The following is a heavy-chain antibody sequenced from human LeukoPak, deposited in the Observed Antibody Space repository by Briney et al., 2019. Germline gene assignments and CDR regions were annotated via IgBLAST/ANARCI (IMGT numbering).Heavy chain of an antibody. CDR1: GFTVSSNY. CDR3: PRTSGFCRSTSCYTSSFDY. D-gene: IGHD2-2*02. CDR2: IYSGGST. V-gene: IGHV3-53*01. Sequence: GSLRLSCAASGFTVSSNYMSWLRQAPRKGREWVSVIYSGGSTYYADSVKGRFTISRDTSKNTLYLQMNSLRAEDTALYSWPRTSGFCRSTSCYTSSFDYWGQGTLVTVSS. J-gene: IGHJ4*02.